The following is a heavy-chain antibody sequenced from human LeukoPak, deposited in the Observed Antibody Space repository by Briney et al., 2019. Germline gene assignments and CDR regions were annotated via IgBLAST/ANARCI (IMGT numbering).Heavy chain of an antibody. CDR2: IIPIFGTA. CDR1: GGTFSSYA. J-gene: IGHJ6*03. CDR3: ASSAGSVDIVAAVAATPYYYYYMDV. Sequence: ASVKVSCKASGGTFSSYAISWVRQAPGQGLEWMGGIIPIFGTANYAQKFQGRVTITADESTSTAYMELSSLRSEDTAVYYCASSAGSVDIVAAVAATPYYYYYMDVWGKGTTVTISS. V-gene: IGHV1-69*13. D-gene: IGHD2-15*01.